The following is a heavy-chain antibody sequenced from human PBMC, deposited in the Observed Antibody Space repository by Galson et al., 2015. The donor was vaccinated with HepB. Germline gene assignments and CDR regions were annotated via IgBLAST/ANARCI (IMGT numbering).Heavy chain of an antibody. J-gene: IGHJ4*02. V-gene: IGHV3-23*01. D-gene: IGHD2-2*01. CDR1: GFTFNTYA. CDR3: ARGTSVYCTRATCYREGSFDY. CDR2: ISASGIST. Sequence: SLRLSCAASGFTFNTYAMNWVRQAPGKGLEWVSAISASGISTYYADSVRGRFTISRDNSKNTLYLQMTSLRAKDTAVYYCARGTSVYCTRATCYREGSFDYWGQGTLVTVSS.